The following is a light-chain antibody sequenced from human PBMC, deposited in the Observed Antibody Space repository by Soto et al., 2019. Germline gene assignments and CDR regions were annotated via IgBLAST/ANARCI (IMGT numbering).Light chain of an antibody. CDR2: VAS. J-gene: IGKJ1*01. V-gene: IGKV1-13*02. Sequence: AIQLTQSPSSLSASVGDRVTITCRAGQVIASALAWYQQKPGKAPKLLIYVASTLESGVPSRFSGSGSGTDFTLTISSLQPEDSATYYCQQFNSYPRPFGQGTKVEIK. CDR1: QVIASA. CDR3: QQFNSYPRP.